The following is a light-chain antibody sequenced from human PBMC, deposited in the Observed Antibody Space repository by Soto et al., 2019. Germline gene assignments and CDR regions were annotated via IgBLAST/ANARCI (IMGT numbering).Light chain of an antibody. Sequence: QSALTQPPSVSAAPGQKVTISCSGSSSNIGNNYVSWYQQLPGTAPKLLISDNNKRPSGIPDRFSGSKSGTSATLGTTGLQTGDEADYHCGTWDSSLSASGVFGTGTKVTVL. CDR3: GTWDSSLSASGV. J-gene: IGLJ1*01. CDR1: SSNIGNNY. CDR2: DNN. V-gene: IGLV1-51*01.